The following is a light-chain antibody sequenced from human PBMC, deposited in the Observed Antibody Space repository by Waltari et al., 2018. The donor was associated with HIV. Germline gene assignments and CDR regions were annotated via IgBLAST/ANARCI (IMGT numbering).Light chain of an antibody. CDR3: QHRSSWLPYT. CDR1: QSVSDY. V-gene: IGKV3D-11*02. Sequence: EIVLTQSPATLSLSPGERSTISCRASQSVSDYLAWYQQTPGQAPRLLIYDASNRATGIPARFSGSGAGTDFTLTISSLEPEDFAVYYCQHRSSWLPYTFGQGTKLEIK. CDR2: DAS. J-gene: IGKJ2*01.